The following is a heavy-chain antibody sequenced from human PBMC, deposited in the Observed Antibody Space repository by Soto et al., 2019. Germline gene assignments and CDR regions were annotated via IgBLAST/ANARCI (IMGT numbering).Heavy chain of an antibody. Sequence: QVQLVESGGGVVQPGRSLRLSCAASGFTFSSYGMHWVRQAPGKGLEWVALISYDGCDKHYADSVKGRFPLSRDMSKTMLYLQMNSLRVEDTAVYYWGAGLYFSDYWGQGTLVTVAS. CDR1: GFTFSSYG. CDR3: GAGLYFSDY. J-gene: IGHJ4*02. V-gene: IGHV3-30*03. D-gene: IGHD1-26*01. CDR2: ISYDGCDK.